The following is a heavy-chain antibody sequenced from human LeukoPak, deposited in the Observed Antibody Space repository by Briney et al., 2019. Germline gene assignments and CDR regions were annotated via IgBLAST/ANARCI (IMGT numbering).Heavy chain of an antibody. CDR3: AREAMVTSPGAFDI. CDR2: LYYSGST. Sequence: SETLSLTCTVSGGSISSSNYYWGWIRQPPGKGLEWIGSLYYSGSTYYNPSLKSRVTISADTSKNQFSLKLSSVTAADTAVYYCAREAMVTSPGAFDIWGQGTMVTVSS. J-gene: IGHJ3*02. D-gene: IGHD5-18*01. CDR1: GGSISSSNYY. V-gene: IGHV4-39*02.